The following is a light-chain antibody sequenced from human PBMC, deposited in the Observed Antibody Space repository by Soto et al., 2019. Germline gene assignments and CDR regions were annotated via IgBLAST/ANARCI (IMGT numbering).Light chain of an antibody. CDR1: QSVGSSY. V-gene: IGKV3-20*01. CDR3: QQYGISPPTS. J-gene: IGKJ5*01. Sequence: EIVLTQSPGTLSLSPGERATLSCRASQSVGSSYLAWYQQKPGQAPRLLIYAASSRATGVPERFSGSGSGTYFTLSISRLAPEDCAVYSCQQYGISPPTSFGQGTRLETK. CDR2: AAS.